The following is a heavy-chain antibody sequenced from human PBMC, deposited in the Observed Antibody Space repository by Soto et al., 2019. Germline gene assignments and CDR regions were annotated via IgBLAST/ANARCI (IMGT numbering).Heavy chain of an antibody. J-gene: IGHJ4*02. CDR3: ARGRYGDY. D-gene: IGHD1-1*01. CDR1: GYGFTTYG. V-gene: IGHV1-18*01. CDR2: ISAHNGNT. Sequence: QVHLVQSGAEVKKPGASVKVSCKGSGYGFTTYGITWVRQAPGQGLEWMAWISAHNGNTNYAQKLQGRVTVHRDTSTSTAYMELRSLRSDDTAVYYCARGRYGDYWGQGALVTVSS.